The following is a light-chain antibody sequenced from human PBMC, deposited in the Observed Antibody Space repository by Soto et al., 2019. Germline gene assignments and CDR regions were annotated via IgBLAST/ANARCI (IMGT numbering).Light chain of an antibody. CDR1: SSDIGGYNY. CDR2: DVK. J-gene: IGLJ1*01. CDR3: SSYAGINNFDV. Sequence: QSVLTQPPSASGSPGQSVTISCTGTSSDIGGYNYVSWYQQHPGKVPKLIIYDVKKRPSGIPDRFSGSKSGNTASLTVSGLQAEDEADYYCSSYAGINNFDVFGNGTKVTVL. V-gene: IGLV2-8*01.